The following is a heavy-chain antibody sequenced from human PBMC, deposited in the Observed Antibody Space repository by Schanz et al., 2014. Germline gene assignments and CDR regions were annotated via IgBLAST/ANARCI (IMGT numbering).Heavy chain of an antibody. Sequence: VQLVESGGGLVKPGGSLRLSCVASGFIFSSYNMNWVRQAPGRGLQWVALISYDGGHKYYADSVKGRFTISRDNSKNTLYLQMNSLRDEDTAVYYCAATTILADWGQGTLVAVSS. CDR1: GFIFSSYN. J-gene: IGHJ4*02. V-gene: IGHV3-30*03. CDR3: AATTILAD. D-gene: IGHD3-3*01. CDR2: ISYDGGHK.